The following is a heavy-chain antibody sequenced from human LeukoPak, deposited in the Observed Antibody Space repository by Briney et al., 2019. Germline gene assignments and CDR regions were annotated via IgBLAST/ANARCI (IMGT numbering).Heavy chain of an antibody. Sequence: GGSLRLSCAASGFTFSNYAMSWVRQAPGKGLEWVSIISDSGDNTHYADSVKGRFTISRDNSKNTLYLQMKTLRAEDTAIYYCARRGWLINFDYWGQGTLVTVSS. D-gene: IGHD5-12*01. J-gene: IGHJ4*02. V-gene: IGHV3-23*01. CDR1: GFTFSNYA. CDR3: ARRGWLINFDY. CDR2: ISDSGDNT.